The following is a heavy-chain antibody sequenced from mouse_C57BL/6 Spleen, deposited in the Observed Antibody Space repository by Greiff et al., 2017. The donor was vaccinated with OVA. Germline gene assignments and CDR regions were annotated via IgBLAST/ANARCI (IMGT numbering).Heavy chain of an antibody. CDR1: GYAFSSYW. V-gene: IGHV1-82*01. CDR3: ARCYAMDD. CDR2: IYPGDGDT. J-gene: IGHJ4*01. Sequence: VQLLQSGPELVKPGASVKISCKASGYAFSSYWMHWVKQRPGKGLEWIGRIYPGDGDTNYNEKFKGKATLTADKSSSTAYMQLSSLTSEDSAVYVCARCYAMDDWGQGTSVTVSS.